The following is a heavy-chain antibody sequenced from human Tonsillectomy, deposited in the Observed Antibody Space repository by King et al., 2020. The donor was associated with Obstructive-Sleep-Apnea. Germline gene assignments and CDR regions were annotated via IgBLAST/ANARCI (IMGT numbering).Heavy chain of an antibody. V-gene: IGHV3-15*01. Sequence: VQLVESGGGLVKPGGSLRLSCAASGFTFNNAWMSWVRQAPGKGLEWVGRIKTKTDGGTTDYAAPVKGRFIISRDDSKNSLYLQMNSLKIEDTAVYYCATTGFSSSWYSYWGQGTLVTVSS. CDR2: IKTKTDGGTT. D-gene: IGHD6-13*01. CDR3: ATTGFSSSWYSY. CDR1: GFTFNNAW. J-gene: IGHJ4*02.